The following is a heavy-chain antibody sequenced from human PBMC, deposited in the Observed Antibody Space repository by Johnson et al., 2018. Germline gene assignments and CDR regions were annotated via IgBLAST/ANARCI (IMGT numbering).Heavy chain of an antibody. CDR1: GFTFSSYG. J-gene: IGHJ6*02. V-gene: IGHV3-30*03. Sequence: GGGVVQPGRSLRLSCAASGFTFSSYGMHWVRQAPGKGLEWVAVISYDGSNKYYADSVKGRFTISRDNSKNTLYLQMNSLRAEDTAVYYCAGLGYCSGGSCYRSAVYYYYYGMDVWGQGTTVTVSS. CDR3: AGLGYCSGGSCYRSAVYYYYYGMDV. CDR2: ISYDGSNK. D-gene: IGHD2-15*01.